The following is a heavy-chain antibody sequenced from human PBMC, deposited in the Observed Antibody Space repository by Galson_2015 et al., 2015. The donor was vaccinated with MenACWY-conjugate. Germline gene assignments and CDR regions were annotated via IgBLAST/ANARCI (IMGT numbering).Heavy chain of an antibody. Sequence: SLRLSCEASGLTFSSYILNWVRQAPGKGLEWVSSIATSGSSIYYADSVKGRFTISRDNARNSLYLHMNSLRAEDTAVYYCARKAVTGQADYWGQGILVAVSS. CDR3: ARKAVTGQADY. CDR2: IATSGSSI. CDR1: GLTFSSYI. D-gene: IGHD6-19*01. J-gene: IGHJ4*02. V-gene: IGHV3-21*01.